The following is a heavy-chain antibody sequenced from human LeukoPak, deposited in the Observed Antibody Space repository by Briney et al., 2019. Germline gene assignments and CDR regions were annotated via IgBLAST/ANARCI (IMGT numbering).Heavy chain of an antibody. CDR3: ASEGYDVWSGDYDY. Sequence: SETLSLTCTVSGGSISSGDYYWSWIRQPPGKGLEWIGYIYYSGSTYYNPSLKSRVTISVDTSKNQFSLKLSSVTAADTAAYYCASEGYDVWSGDYDYWGQGTLVTVSS. J-gene: IGHJ4*02. CDR1: GGSISSGDYY. D-gene: IGHD3-3*01. V-gene: IGHV4-30-4*01. CDR2: IYYSGST.